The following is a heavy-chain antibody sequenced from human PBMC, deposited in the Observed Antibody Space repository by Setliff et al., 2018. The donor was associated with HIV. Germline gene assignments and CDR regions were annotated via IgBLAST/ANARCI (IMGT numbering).Heavy chain of an antibody. J-gene: IGHJ1*01. CDR3: ARDPYCSGDGCFRYYQH. V-gene: IGHV4-4*07. Sequence: SETLSLTCTVSNVSINSYYWSWIRQPPGRALEWVGRIYSSGKTNYNPSLKSRLKMSIDTSKSQFSLMLNSVTAADTAVYFCARDPYCSGDGCFRYYQHWGRGTLVTVSS. D-gene: IGHD2-15*01. CDR1: NVSINSYY. CDR2: IYSSGKT.